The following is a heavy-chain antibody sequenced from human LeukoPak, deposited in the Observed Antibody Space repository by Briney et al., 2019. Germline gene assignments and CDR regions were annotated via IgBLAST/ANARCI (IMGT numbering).Heavy chain of an antibody. CDR1: GYTFTSYG. Sequence: ASVKVSCKASGYTFTSYGISWVRQAPGQGLEWMGWISAYNGNTNYAQKLQGRVTMTTDTSTSTAYMELRSLRSDDTAVYYCARAPSVAVAGQPNYDYWGQGTLVTVSS. J-gene: IGHJ4*02. CDR2: ISAYNGNT. V-gene: IGHV1-18*01. D-gene: IGHD6-19*01. CDR3: ARAPSVAVAGQPNYDY.